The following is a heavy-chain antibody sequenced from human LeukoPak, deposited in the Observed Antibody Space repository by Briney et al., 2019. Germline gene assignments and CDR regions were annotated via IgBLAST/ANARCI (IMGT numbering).Heavy chain of an antibody. CDR1: GGTFSSYA. Sequence: SVKVSCKASGGTFSSYAISWVRQAPGQGLEWMGGIIPIFGTANYAQKFQGRVTITTDESTSTAYMELSSLRSEDTAVYYCARDKGYSSGWFREFDYWGQGTLVTVSS. CDR2: IIPIFGTA. D-gene: IGHD6-19*01. J-gene: IGHJ4*02. CDR3: ARDKGYSSGWFREFDY. V-gene: IGHV1-69*05.